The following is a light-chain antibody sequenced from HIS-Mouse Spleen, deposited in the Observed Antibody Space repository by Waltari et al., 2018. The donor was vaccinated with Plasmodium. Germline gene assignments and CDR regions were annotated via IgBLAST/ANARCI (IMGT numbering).Light chain of an antibody. J-gene: IGKJ1*01. CDR3: QQYNNWPRGT. Sequence: IVMTQSPATLSVSPGERAPLPCRASQSVSSNLAWYQQKPGQAPRLLIYGASTRATGIPARFSGSGSGTEFTLTISSMQSEDFAVYYCQQYNNWPRGTFGQGTKVEIK. V-gene: IGKV3-15*01. CDR2: GAS. CDR1: QSVSSN.